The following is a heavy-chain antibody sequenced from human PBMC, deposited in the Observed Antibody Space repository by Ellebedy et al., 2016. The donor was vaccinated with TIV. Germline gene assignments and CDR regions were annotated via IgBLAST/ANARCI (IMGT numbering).Heavy chain of an antibody. J-gene: IGHJ1*01. Sequence: AASVKVSCKASGYTFTTYGLNWVRQAPGQGLEWLGWISPFNGNTYYARKLQDRVTMTTDKSTSTAYMELRSLRSDDTAVYYCARDLLVGATPRPSLQHWGQGTLVTVS. CDR1: GYTFTTYG. D-gene: IGHD1-26*01. CDR3: ARDLLVGATPRPSLQH. CDR2: ISPFNGNT. V-gene: IGHV1-18*01.